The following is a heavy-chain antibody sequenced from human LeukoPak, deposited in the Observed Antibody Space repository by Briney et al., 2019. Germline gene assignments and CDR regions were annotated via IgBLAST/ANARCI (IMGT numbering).Heavy chain of an antibody. CDR1: GGSISSSNW. V-gene: IGHV4-4*02. J-gene: IGHJ4*02. CDR3: ASAPRNLGPNRI. CDR2: IDHSGST. D-gene: IGHD1-14*01. Sequence: KPSGTLSLTRAVSGGSISSSNWWNWVRQPPGKGLEWIGEIDHSGSTNYNPSLKSRVTISVDKSNNQFSLKLSSVTAADTAVYFCASAPRNLGPNRIWGQGTLVTVSS.